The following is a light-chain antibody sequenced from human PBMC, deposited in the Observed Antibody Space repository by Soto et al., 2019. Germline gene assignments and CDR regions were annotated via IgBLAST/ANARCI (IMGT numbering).Light chain of an antibody. V-gene: IGLV2-11*01. CDR3: CSYAGSYTWG. CDR2: DVS. J-gene: IGLJ2*01. Sequence: QSVLTQPRSVSGSPGQSVTISCTGTSSDVGGYNYVSWYQQHPGKAPKLMIYDVSKRPSGVPDRFSGSKSGNTASLTISGLQAHDEADYYCCSYAGSYTWGFGGGTQLTVL. CDR1: SSDVGGYNY.